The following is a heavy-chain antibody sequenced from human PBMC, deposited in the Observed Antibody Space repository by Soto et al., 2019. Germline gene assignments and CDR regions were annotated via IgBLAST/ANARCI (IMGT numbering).Heavy chain of an antibody. Sequence: QVQLVESGGGLVQPGGSLRLSCTASGFTFSDYYMHWIRQAPGKGLESVSYISSSGTRMYYADSVKGRFTISRNNAKNSLNMQLNGLRTEDTAVDNGARDYYDVWADFDRYYYIDVWGKGIAVTVSS. V-gene: IGHV3-11*01. CDR2: ISSSGTRM. D-gene: IGHD3-3*01. CDR1: GFTFSDYY. CDR3: ARDYYDVWADFDRYYYIDV. J-gene: IGHJ6*03.